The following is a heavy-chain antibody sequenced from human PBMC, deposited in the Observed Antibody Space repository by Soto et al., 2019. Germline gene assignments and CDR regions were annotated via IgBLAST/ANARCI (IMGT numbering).Heavy chain of an antibody. CDR1: GFPFSSYT. V-gene: IGHV3-21*02. Sequence: EVQLVESGGSLVNPGGSLRLSCSASGFPFSSYTMYWVRQAPGKGLEWVSSITTAATRNIFYADSVKGRFTISRDNANTILFLQINNVRVEDTAVYYCVRDDPIFGAIPRMDIWGQGTTVTVSS. D-gene: IGHD3-3*01. J-gene: IGHJ6*02. CDR2: ITTAATRNI. CDR3: VRDDPIFGAIPRMDI.